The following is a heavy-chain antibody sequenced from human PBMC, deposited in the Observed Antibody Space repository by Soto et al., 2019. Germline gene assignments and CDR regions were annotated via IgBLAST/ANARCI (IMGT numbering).Heavy chain of an antibody. V-gene: IGHV4-31*03. J-gene: IGHJ5*02. Sequence: QVQLQESGPGLVKPSQTLSLTCTVSGGSISSGGYYWSWIRQHPGKGLEWIGYIYYSGSTYYNPSLKSRVTISVDTSKNQFSLKLSSVTAADTAVYYCARSRPLGGCSGGSCYPNWFDPWGQGTLVTVSS. CDR3: ARSRPLGGCSGGSCYPNWFDP. CDR1: GGSISSGGYY. CDR2: IYYSGST. D-gene: IGHD2-15*01.